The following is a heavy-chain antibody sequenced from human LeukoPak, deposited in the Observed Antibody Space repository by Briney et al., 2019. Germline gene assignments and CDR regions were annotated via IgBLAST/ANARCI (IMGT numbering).Heavy chain of an antibody. D-gene: IGHD3-10*01. CDR3: ARIMVRGVILDY. CDR1: GFTVSSNY. J-gene: IGHJ4*02. V-gene: IGHV3-66*01. Sequence: NPGGSLRLSCAASGFTVSSNYMSWVRQAPGKGLEWVSVIYSGGSTYYADSVKGRFTISRDNSKNTLYLQMNSLRAEDTAVYYCARIMVRGVILDYWGQGTLVTVSS. CDR2: IYSGGST.